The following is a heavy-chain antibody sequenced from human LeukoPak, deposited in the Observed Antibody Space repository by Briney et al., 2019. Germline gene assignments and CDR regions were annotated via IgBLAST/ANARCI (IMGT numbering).Heavy chain of an antibody. J-gene: IGHJ3*02. CDR2: IYHSGST. D-gene: IGHD2-2*02. Sequence: PSQTLSLTCTVSGGSISSGGYYWSWIRQPPGKGLEWIGYIYHSGSTYYNPSLKSRVTISVDRSKNQFSLKLSSVTAADTAVYYCARAPREVVVPAAIPADAFDIWGQGTMVTVSS. CDR3: ARAPREVVVPAAIPADAFDI. V-gene: IGHV4-30-2*01. CDR1: GGSISSGGYY.